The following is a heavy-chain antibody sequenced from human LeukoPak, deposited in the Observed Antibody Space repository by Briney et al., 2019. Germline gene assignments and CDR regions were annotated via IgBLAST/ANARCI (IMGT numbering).Heavy chain of an antibody. CDR3: ARAQVGALLDYYFDY. Sequence: GGSLRLSCAASGFTFSSYAMHWVRQAPGKGLEWVAVISYDGSNKYYADSVKGRFTISRDNSKNTLYLQMSSLRPEDTAFYYCARAQVGALLDYYFDYWGQGALVTVSS. CDR2: ISYDGSNK. V-gene: IGHV3-30*04. D-gene: IGHD1-26*01. CDR1: GFTFSSYA. J-gene: IGHJ4*02.